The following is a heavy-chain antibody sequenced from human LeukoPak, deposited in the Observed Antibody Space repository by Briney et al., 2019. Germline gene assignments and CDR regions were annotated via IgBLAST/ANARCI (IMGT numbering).Heavy chain of an antibody. V-gene: IGHV3-30*04. CDR3: VRDLTSGARFDF. CDR1: GFTFTDYA. Sequence: GGSLRLSCVASGFTFTDYAFNWVRQTPGKGMEWVAIISSDGNTHSYADPLKGRFTISRDNFRDTVFLELTTLRPEDTGLYYCVRDLTSGARFDFWGPGTLVTVSS. D-gene: IGHD3-9*01. CDR2: ISSDGNTH. J-gene: IGHJ4*01.